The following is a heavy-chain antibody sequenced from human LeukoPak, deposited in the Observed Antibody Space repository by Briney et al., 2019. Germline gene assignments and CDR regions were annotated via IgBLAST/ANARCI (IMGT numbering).Heavy chain of an antibody. Sequence: PSETLSLTCTVSGGPISNYYWTWIRQSPGQELEWIGYVYNSGITDYNPSLKSRLTISVDTSKNQFSLKLSSMTAADTAVYYCARSRGLAGAATVIDYWGQGTLVTVSS. V-gene: IGHV4-59*08. D-gene: IGHD6-25*01. CDR3: ARSRGLAGAATVIDY. CDR2: VYNSGIT. J-gene: IGHJ4*02. CDR1: GGPISNYY.